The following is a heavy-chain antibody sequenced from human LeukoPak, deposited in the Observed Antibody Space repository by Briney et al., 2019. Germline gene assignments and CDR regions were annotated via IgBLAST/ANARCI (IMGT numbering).Heavy chain of an antibody. V-gene: IGHV4-59*01. CDR1: GGSISSYY. Sequence: SETLSLTCTVSGGSISSYYWSWIRQPPGKGLEWIGYIYYSGSTNYNPSLKSRVTISVDTSKNQFSLKLSSVTAADTAVYYCARVSGYCSGGACYSRRHFDHWGQGTLVTVSS. CDR2: IYYSGST. J-gene: IGHJ4*02. CDR3: ARVSGYCSGGACYSRRHFDH. D-gene: IGHD2-15*01.